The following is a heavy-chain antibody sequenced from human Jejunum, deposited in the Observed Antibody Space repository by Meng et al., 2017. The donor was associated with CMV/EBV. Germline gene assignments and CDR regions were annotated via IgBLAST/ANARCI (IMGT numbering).Heavy chain of an antibody. V-gene: IGHV3-74*01. CDR1: GFTFSSFW. CDR2: INSDGTST. CDR3: ATSRTYDY. Sequence: RLPCAASGFTFSSFWMHWVRQAPGKGPEWVSGINSDGTSTSYADSVKGRFTISRDNAKNTLYLQMNSLRAEDTAVYYCATSRTYDYWGQGTLVTVSS. J-gene: IGHJ4*02.